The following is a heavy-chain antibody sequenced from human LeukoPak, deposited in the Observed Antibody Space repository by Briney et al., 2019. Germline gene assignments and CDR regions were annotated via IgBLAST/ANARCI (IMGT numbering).Heavy chain of an antibody. CDR1: GFTFSSYA. V-gene: IGHV3-23*01. D-gene: IGHD2-2*01. J-gene: IGHJ5*02. CDR3: ASPGYCSSTSRQRGLYNWFDP. Sequence: QSGGSLRLSCAASGFTFSSYAMSWVRQAPGKGLEWVSAISGSGGSTYYADSVKGRFTISRDNSKNTLYLQVNSLRAEDTAVYYCASPGYCSSTSRQRGLYNWFDPRGQGTLVTVSS. CDR2: ISGSGGST.